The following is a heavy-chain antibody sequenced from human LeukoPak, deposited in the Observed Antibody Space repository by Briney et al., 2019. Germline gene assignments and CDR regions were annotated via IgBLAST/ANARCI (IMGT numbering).Heavy chain of an antibody. D-gene: IGHD5-24*01. CDR1: GGSISSYY. J-gene: IGHJ6*02. V-gene: IGHV4-59*01. Sequence: SETLSLTCTVSGGSISSYYWSWIRQPPGKGLEWIRCIYYSGSTNYNPSLKSRVTISVDTSKNQFSLKLSSVTAADTAVYYCARDNLDVGLYNYYYGMDVWGQGTTVTVSS. CDR2: IYYSGST. CDR3: ARDNLDVGLYNYYYGMDV.